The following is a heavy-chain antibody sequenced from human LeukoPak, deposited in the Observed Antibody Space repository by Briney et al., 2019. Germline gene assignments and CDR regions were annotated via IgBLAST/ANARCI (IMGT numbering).Heavy chain of an antibody. J-gene: IGHJ4*02. D-gene: IGHD3-22*01. Sequence: GGSLRLSCAAFGFTFTNYGFSWVRQVPGKGLEWVSVISSTGRTIYYAESVKGRFTISRDDSKNTVYLQMNSLRAEDTAVYYCAKRHGLIDTRHFDYWGQGTLVTISS. V-gene: IGHV3-23*01. CDR1: GFTFTNYG. CDR2: ISSTGRTI. CDR3: AKRHGLIDTRHFDY.